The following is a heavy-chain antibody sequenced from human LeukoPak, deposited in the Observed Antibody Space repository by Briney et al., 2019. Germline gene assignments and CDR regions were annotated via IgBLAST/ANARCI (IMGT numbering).Heavy chain of an antibody. V-gene: IGHV3-49*04. CDR2: IRSKVYGETT. CDR3: AKTIYPVLDYYGLDV. CDR1: GFSFCGYA. Sequence: GRSLRLSCTTSGFSFCGYAMTWVRQAPGKELQWVGFIRSKVYGETTEYAASVKGRFTMSRDDSRGVAYLEMNSLKIEDTAVYYCAKTIYPVLDYYGLDVWGQGTTVTVSS. J-gene: IGHJ6*02. D-gene: IGHD3-3*02.